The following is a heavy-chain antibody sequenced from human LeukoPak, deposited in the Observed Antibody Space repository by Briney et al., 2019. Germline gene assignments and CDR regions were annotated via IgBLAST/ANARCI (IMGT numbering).Heavy chain of an antibody. CDR1: GGSISSGDYY. V-gene: IGHV4-30-4*08. J-gene: IGHJ4*02. D-gene: IGHD4-11*01. CDR3: ARGALVDDYSNY. CDR2: IYYSGST. Sequence: SETLSLTCTVSGGSISSGDYYWSWIRQPPGKGLEWIGYIYYSGSTYYNPSLKSRVTISVDTSKNQFSLKLSSVTAADTVVYYCARGALVDDYSNYWGQGTLVTVSS.